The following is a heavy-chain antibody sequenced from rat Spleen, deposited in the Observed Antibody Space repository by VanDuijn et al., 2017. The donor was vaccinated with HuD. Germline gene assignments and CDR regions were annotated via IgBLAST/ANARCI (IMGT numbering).Heavy chain of an antibody. Sequence: EVKLVETGGGLGHPGESLKLSCVASGFTFSSYWMFWIRKAPGEGLEWLSSISPDGGDTYYPDSVKGRFTISRDNAENTVYLQMNSLRSEDTATYFCGKDMNYYSTYPFYVMGAWGQGTSVTVSS. D-gene: IGHD1-2*01. J-gene: IGHJ4*01. CDR1: GFTFSSYW. CDR2: ISPDGGDT. V-gene: IGHV5-58*01. CDR3: GKDMNYYSTYPFYVMGA.